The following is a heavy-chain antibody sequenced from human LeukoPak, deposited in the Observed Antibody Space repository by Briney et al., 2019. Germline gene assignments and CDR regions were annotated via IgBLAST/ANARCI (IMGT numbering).Heavy chain of an antibody. CDR2: MRGGGGST. CDR1: GFTFSSYD. D-gene: IGHD1-7*01. Sequence: GGSLRLSCAASGFTFSSYDMSWVRQAPGKGLEWVSTMRGGGGSTYHADSVKGRFTISRDISRNTLYLQMASLRAEDTAVYFCATVRQGTTRDFEYWGQGTLVTVSS. V-gene: IGHV3-23*01. CDR3: ATVRQGTTRDFEY. J-gene: IGHJ4*02.